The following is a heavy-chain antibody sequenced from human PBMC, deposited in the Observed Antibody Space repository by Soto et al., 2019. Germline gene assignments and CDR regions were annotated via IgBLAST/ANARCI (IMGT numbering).Heavy chain of an antibody. CDR3: APSRKGYNWNYFQH. CDR2: VFYNGFT. J-gene: IGHJ4*02. V-gene: IGHV4-39*01. D-gene: IGHD1-20*01. Sequence: SETLARTFAVSGGSISGSYYYWGWLRQSPVKVPEWIGSVFYNGFTSYNPSLESRVSVSVDTSKKQFSLKVSGASAADTAVYYCAPSRKGYNWNYFQHWGQGALDNVSS. CDR1: GGSISGSYYY.